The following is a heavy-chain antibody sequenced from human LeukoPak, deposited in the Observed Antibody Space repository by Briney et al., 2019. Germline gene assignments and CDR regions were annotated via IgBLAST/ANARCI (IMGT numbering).Heavy chain of an antibody. CDR2: ISYDGSDK. CDR1: GFTFSSYG. Sequence: GGSLRLSCAASGFTFSSYGMHWVRQAPGKGLEWVAVISYDGSDKYYADSVKGRFTISRDNSKNTLYLQMNSLRAEDTAVYYCAKGDYYYMDVWGKGTTVTVSS. V-gene: IGHV3-30*18. J-gene: IGHJ6*03. CDR3: AKGDYYYMDV.